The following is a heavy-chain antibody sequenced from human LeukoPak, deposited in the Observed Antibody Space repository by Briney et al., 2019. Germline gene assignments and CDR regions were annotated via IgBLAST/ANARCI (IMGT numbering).Heavy chain of an antibody. V-gene: IGHV3-30*18. Sequence: GGSLRLSCAASGFNFDDYGFHWVRQSPGKGLEWVAVISDEGFKKYYVDSVKGRFTISRDTSKNTLYLQMNSLKVEDTAVYYCAKDEAGGNTAWHFDLWGRGTLVTVSS. CDR1: GFNFDDYG. CDR2: ISDEGFKK. D-gene: IGHD3-16*01. J-gene: IGHJ2*01. CDR3: AKDEAGGNTAWHFDL.